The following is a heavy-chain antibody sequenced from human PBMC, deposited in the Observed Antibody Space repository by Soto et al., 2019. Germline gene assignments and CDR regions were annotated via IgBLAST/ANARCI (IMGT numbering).Heavy chain of an antibody. J-gene: IGHJ3*02. V-gene: IGHV1-18*01. D-gene: IGHD3-22*01. CDR1: GYTFTSYG. CDR2: ISAYNGNT. CDR3: VLNYYVSSGYYSATDAFDI. Sequence: ASVNVSCKASGYTFTSYGISWVRQAPGQGLEWMGWISAYNGNTNYAQKLQGRVTMTTDTSTSTAYMELRSLRSDDTAVYYCVLNYYVSSGYYSATDAFDIWGQGTLVTVSS.